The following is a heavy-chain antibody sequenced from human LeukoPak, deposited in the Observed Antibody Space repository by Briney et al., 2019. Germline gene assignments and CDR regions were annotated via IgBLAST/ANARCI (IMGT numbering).Heavy chain of an antibody. J-gene: IGHJ4*02. D-gene: IGHD5-18*01. CDR1: GGSISSYY. CDR3: ARTPVDTAMVFPGYFDY. V-gene: IGHV4-59*01. Sequence: PSQTLSLTCTVSGGSISSYYWSWIRQPPGKGLEGIGDIYYSGSTNYNPPLKSRVTISVDTSKNQFSLKLSSVTAADTAVYYCARTPVDTAMVFPGYFDYWGQGTLVTVSS. CDR2: IYYSGST.